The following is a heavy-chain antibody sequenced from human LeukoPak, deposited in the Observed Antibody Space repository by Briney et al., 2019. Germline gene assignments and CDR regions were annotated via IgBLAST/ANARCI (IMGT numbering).Heavy chain of an antibody. V-gene: IGHV3-20*04. CDR1: GFTFDDYG. J-gene: IGHJ4*02. CDR3: ARSPEYCSGGSCYLEY. D-gene: IGHD2-15*01. CDR2: VNWNGIST. Sequence: GGSLRLSCAASGFTFDDYGMSWVRQAPGKGLEWVSGVNWNGISTTYADSVKGRFTISRDNAKSSLYLQMNSLRDEDTALYYCARSPEYCSGGSCYLEYWGQGTLVTVSS.